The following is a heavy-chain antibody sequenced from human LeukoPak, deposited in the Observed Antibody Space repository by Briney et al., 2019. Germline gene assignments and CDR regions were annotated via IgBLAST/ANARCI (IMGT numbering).Heavy chain of an antibody. J-gene: IGHJ4*02. D-gene: IGHD1-26*01. CDR2: IYYSGST. Sequence: SETLSLTCTVSGGSISSYYWSWIRQPPGKGLEWIGYIYYSGSTNYNPSLKSRVTISVDTSKNQLSLKLSSVTAADTAVYYCATSTRGGAPYYFDYWGQGTLVTVSS. V-gene: IGHV4-59*01. CDR3: ATSTRGGAPYYFDY. CDR1: GGSISSYY.